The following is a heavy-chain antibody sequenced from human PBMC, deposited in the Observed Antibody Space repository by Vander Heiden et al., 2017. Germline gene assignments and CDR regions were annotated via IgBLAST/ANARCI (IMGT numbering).Heavy chain of an antibody. Sequence: QVQLVESGGGVVQPGRSLRLSCAASGFTFSSYGMHWVRQAPGKGLEWVAVISYDGSNKYYADSVKGRFTISRDNSKNTLYLQMNSLRAEDTAVYYCAKGGPGSSMDVWGQGPRSPSP. CDR3: AKGGPGSSMDV. D-gene: IGHD5-12*01. CDR2: ISYDGSNK. V-gene: IGHV3-30*18. CDR1: GFTFSSYG. J-gene: IGHJ6*02.